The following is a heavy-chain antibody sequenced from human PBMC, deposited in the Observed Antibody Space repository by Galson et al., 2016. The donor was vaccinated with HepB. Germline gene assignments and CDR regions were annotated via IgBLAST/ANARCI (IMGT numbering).Heavy chain of an antibody. Sequence: SLRLSCAGSGFTFRNYHMNWVRQTPGKGLEWVSSISSGSAYKYYADSVKGRFSIFRDNAKNSLYLQVNSLRVEDTAIYYCAKDQGKLRYYDWLTYDAVDIWGQGTMVIVSS. CDR1: GFTFRNYH. V-gene: IGHV3-21*01. J-gene: IGHJ3*02. D-gene: IGHD3-9*01. CDR2: ISSGSAYK. CDR3: AKDQGKLRYYDWLTYDAVDI.